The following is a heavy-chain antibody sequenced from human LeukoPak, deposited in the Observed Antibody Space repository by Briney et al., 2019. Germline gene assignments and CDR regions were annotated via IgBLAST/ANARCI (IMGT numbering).Heavy chain of an antibody. CDR3: ARDYYGSGRSPRWYYGMDV. D-gene: IGHD3-10*01. J-gene: IGHJ6*02. CDR2: IYYSGST. V-gene: IGHV4-30-4*01. Sequence: SETLSLTCAVYGGSFSGYYWSWIRQPPGKGLEWIGYIYYSGSTYYNPSLKSRVTISVDTSKNQFSLKLSSVTAADTAVYYCARDYYGSGRSPRWYYGMDVWGQGTTVTVSS. CDR1: GGSFSGYY.